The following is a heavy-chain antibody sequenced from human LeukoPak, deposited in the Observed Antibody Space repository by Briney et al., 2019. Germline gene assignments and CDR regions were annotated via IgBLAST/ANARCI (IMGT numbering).Heavy chain of an antibody. CDR2: IYYSGST. Sequence: SETLSLTCTVSGGSISSYYWSWIRQPPGKGLEWIGYIYYSGSTNYNPSLKSRVTISVDTSKNQFSLKLSSVTAADTAVYYFATQCIVRGVIITCYYYGMDVCGQGTTVTVSS. D-gene: IGHD3-10*01. CDR1: GGSISSYY. CDR3: ATQCIVRGVIITCYYYGMDV. V-gene: IGHV4-59*01. J-gene: IGHJ6*02.